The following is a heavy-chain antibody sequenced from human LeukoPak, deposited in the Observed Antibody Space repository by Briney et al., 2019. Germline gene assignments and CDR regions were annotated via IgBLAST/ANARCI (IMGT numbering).Heavy chain of an antibody. CDR2: INPNRGGT. J-gene: IGHJ5*02. Sequence: GASVKVSCKASGYTSTGYYMHWVRQAPGQGLEWVGRINPNRGGTNYAQKFQGRVTMTRDTSISTAYMELSRLRSDDTAVYYCARPHCSSTSCYAETQNWFDPWGQGTLVTLSS. CDR3: ARPHCSSTSCYAETQNWFDP. V-gene: IGHV1-2*06. CDR1: GYTSTGYY. D-gene: IGHD2-2*01.